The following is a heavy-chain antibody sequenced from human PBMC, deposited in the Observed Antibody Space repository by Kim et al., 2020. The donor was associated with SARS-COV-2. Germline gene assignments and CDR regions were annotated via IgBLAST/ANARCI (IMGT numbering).Heavy chain of an antibody. Sequence: GGSLRLSCAASGFTFSSYAMSWVRQAPGKGLEWVSAISGSGGSTYYADSVKGRFTISRDNSKNTLYLQMNSLRAEDTAVYYCAKDGKGVRGVITPEVDTFDYWGQGTLVTVSS. V-gene: IGHV3-23*01. D-gene: IGHD3-10*01. J-gene: IGHJ4*02. CDR3: AKDGKGVRGVITPEVDTFDY. CDR1: GFTFSSYA. CDR2: ISGSGGST.